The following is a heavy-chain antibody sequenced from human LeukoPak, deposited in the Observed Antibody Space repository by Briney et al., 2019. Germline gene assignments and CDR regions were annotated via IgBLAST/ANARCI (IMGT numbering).Heavy chain of an antibody. V-gene: IGHV3-30-3*01. CDR2: SSNDGSDK. CDR1: ELRLTDYS. J-gene: IGHJ5*02. Sequence: GQSLRLSCVVSELRLTDYSLQWVSQPPTRGLEWVAVSSNDGSDKKVADAVKGRFTISRDNSKNMVYLQMSRLTTEDTAMYYCAREGGYDSGYFADYLDPWGQGTLVIVSS. D-gene: IGHD3-22*01. CDR3: AREGGYDSGYFADYLDP.